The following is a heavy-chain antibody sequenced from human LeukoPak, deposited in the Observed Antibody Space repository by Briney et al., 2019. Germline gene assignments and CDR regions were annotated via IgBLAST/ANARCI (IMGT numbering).Heavy chain of an antibody. D-gene: IGHD5-18*01. V-gene: IGHV1-8*03. CDR3: ASSGYSYGFDY. CDR2: MNPNSGNT. Sequence: ASVKVSCKASGYTFTSYGISWVRQAPGQGLEWMGWMNPNSGNTGYAQKFQGRVTITRNTSISTAYMELSSLRSVDTAVYYCASSGYSYGFDYWGQGTLVTVSS. CDR1: GYTFTSYG. J-gene: IGHJ4*02.